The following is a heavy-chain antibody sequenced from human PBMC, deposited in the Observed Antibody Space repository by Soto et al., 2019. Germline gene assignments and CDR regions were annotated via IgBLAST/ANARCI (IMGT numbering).Heavy chain of an antibody. CDR3: ARDQTGITTAGGGRIDH. J-gene: IGHJ4*02. CDR1: GFTFSTHA. Sequence: ESGGGVVQPGRSLRLSCAASGFTFSTHAMHWVRQAPGKGLECVAIVSFDGSNKYYADSVKGRFTISRDNSKNTLYLQMSGLTPEDTAFYDCARDQTGITTAGGGRIDHWGQGTRVTVSS. D-gene: IGHD6-13*01. CDR2: VSFDGSNK. V-gene: IGHV3-30-3*01.